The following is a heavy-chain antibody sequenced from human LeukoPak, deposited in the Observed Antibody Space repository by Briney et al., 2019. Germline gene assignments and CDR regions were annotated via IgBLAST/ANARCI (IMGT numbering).Heavy chain of an antibody. CDR2: ISVGGSLT. J-gene: IGHJ4*02. CDR3: AKLTTS. V-gene: IGHV3-23*01. D-gene: IGHD4-11*01. Sequence: GGSLRLSCAASGFTFSNYAINWVRQAPGKGLEWVSGISVGGSLTYYADSVKGRFTISRDNSKSTLSLQMNSLRADDTAVYYCAKLTTSWGQGTLVTVSS. CDR1: GFTFSNYA.